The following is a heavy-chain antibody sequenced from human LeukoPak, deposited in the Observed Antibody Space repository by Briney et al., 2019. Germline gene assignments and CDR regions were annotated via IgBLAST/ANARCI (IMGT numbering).Heavy chain of an antibody. CDR3: ARDYGDYTSAFDI. J-gene: IGHJ3*02. Sequence: GGSLRLSCAASGFTLSSYGMHWVRQAPGKGLEWVAVIWYDGSNKYYADSVKGRFTISRDNSKNTLYLQMNSLRAEDTAVYYCARDYGDYTSAFDIWGQGTMVTVSS. V-gene: IGHV3-33*01. D-gene: IGHD4-17*01. CDR2: IWYDGSNK. CDR1: GFTLSSYG.